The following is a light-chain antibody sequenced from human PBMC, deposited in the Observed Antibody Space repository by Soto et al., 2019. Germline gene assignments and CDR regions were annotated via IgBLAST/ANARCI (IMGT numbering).Light chain of an antibody. CDR2: GAS. J-gene: IGKJ1*01. CDR1: QSVSSN. CDR3: QQYNNWGT. Sequence: EIVMTQSPATLSVSPGERATLSCRASQSVSSNLAWYQQKPGQAPRLLIYGASNRATGIPARFSGSGSGTEFTLTISSLQSEDFAVYYCQQYNNWGTFGQGTKVEIK. V-gene: IGKV3-15*01.